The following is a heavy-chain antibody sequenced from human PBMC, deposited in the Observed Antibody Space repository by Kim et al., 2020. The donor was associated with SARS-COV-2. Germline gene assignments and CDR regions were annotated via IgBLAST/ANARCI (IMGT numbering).Heavy chain of an antibody. J-gene: IGHJ4*02. CDR1: GLNFGDYV. D-gene: IGHD1-26*01. V-gene: IGHV3-49*04. CDR2: IRSKAYGGTT. Sequence: GGSLSLSCTDSGLNFGDYVMSWVRQASGKGLECVGFIRSKAYGGTTEYAASVKGRFTISRDDSKSIAYLQMNSLKTEDTAVYYCTRVGYYPYFHFDYWGQGTLVTVSS. CDR3: TRVGYYPYFHFDY.